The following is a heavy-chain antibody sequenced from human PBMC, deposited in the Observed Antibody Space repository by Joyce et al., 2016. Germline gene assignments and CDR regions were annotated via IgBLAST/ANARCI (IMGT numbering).Heavy chain of an antibody. J-gene: IGHJ3*02. Sequence: QVQLVQSGAEVERPGASLKVSCKASGYTFTDYGISWVRQAPGKGLEWMGWISTYSGSKNYAQKFEGRVTMTTDTSTSTAYMELRSLRSDDTAVYYCARGPRAELLYAFDIWGQGTMVAVSS. CDR1: GYTFTDYG. CDR2: ISTYSGSK. D-gene: IGHD2-21*01. V-gene: IGHV1-18*01. CDR3: ARGPRAELLYAFDI.